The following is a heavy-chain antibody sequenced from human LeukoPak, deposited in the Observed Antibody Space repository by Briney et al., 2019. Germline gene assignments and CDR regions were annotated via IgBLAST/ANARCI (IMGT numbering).Heavy chain of an antibody. D-gene: IGHD3-9*01. CDR2: IGGSGDST. V-gene: IGHV3-23*01. J-gene: IGHJ4*02. CDR3: ATGILTGYSGYSDH. CDR1: GFTFSNYA. Sequence: GGSLRLSCAASGFTFSNYAMSWVRQAPGKGLEWVSVIGGSGDSTYYADSVKGRFTISRDNSKNTLYLQMNSLRAEDTAVYYCATGILTGYSGYSDHWGQGILVTVSS.